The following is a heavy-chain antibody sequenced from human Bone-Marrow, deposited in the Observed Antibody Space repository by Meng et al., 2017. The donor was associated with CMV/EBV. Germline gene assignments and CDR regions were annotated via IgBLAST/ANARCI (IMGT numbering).Heavy chain of an antibody. CDR3: ASGCYFDY. CDR1: GFTFSSYW. Sequence: GESLKISCAASGFTFSSYWMSWVRQAPGKGLEWVANIKQDGSEKYYVDSVKGRFTISRDNAKNSLYLQMNSLRAEDTAVYYCASGCYFDYWGQGTLVTVSS. V-gene: IGHV3-7*01. J-gene: IGHJ4*02. CDR2: IKQDGSEK.